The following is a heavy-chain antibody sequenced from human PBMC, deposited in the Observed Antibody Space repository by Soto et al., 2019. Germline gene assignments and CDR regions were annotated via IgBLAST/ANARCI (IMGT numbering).Heavy chain of an antibody. Sequence: SETLSLTCTVSGGSISSGDYYWSWIRQPPGKGLEWIGYIYYSGSTYYNPSLKSRVTISVDTSKNQFSLKLSSVTAADMAVYYCARLSSRMIYAFDIWGQGTMVTVSS. CDR1: GGSISSGDYY. V-gene: IGHV4-30-4*01. D-gene: IGHD3-16*01. CDR3: ARLSSRMIYAFDI. J-gene: IGHJ3*02. CDR2: IYYSGST.